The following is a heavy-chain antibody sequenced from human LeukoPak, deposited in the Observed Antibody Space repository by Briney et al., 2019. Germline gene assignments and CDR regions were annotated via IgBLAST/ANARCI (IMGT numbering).Heavy chain of an antibody. CDR1: GFTFSSYA. J-gene: IGHJ4*02. V-gene: IGHV3-30*04. D-gene: IGHD3-22*01. Sequence: GGSLRLSCAASGFTFSSYAMHWVRQAPGKGLEWVAVISYDGSNKYYADSVKGRFTISRDTSKNMLSLQMSSLSAEDTALYYCVNGCDSRGYFCYFDYWGQGALVTVSS. CDR3: VNGCDSRGYFCYFDY. CDR2: ISYDGSNK.